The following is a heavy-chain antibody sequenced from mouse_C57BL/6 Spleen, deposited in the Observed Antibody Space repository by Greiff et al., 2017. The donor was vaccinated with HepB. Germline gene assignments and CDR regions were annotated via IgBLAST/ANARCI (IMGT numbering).Heavy chain of an antibody. J-gene: IGHJ4*01. CDR2: INPNYGTT. Sequence: VQLKESGPELVKPGASVKISCKASGYSFTDYNMNWVKQSNGKSLEWIGVINPNYGTTSYNQKFKGKATLTVDQSSSTAYMQLNSLTSEDSAVYYCARGGSTPYYAMDYWGQGTSVTVSS. CDR1: GYSFTDYN. D-gene: IGHD1-1*01. CDR3: ARGGSTPYYAMDY. V-gene: IGHV1-39*01.